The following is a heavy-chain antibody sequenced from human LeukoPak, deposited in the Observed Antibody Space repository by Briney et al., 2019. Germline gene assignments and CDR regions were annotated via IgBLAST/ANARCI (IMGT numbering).Heavy chain of an antibody. D-gene: IGHD1-26*01. CDR2: VKPNTGDT. CDR1: GYSFTGYY. CDR3: ARLSGNYAY. V-gene: IGHV1-2*02. Sequence: GGSVKVSCKASGYSFTGYYIHWVRQAPGQGLEWMGWVKPNTGDTQYAQKFQGRVTMSRDTTVSTAYMELSRLTSDDTAMYYCARLSGNYAYWGQGTLVTVFS. J-gene: IGHJ4*02.